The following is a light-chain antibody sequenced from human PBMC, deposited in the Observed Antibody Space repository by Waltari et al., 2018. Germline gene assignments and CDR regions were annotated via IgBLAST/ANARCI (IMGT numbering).Light chain of an antibody. CDR2: AAS. V-gene: IGKV3D-20*02. CDR3: QQRSNWPPT. J-gene: IGKJ3*01. Sequence: EIVLTQSPGTLSLSPGERATLSCRASQSVSNNYLAWYQQKPGQAPRLLIPAASSRATGIPARFSGSGSGTDFTLAISRLEPEDFAVYYCQQRSNWPPTFGPGTKVDIK. CDR1: QSVSNNY.